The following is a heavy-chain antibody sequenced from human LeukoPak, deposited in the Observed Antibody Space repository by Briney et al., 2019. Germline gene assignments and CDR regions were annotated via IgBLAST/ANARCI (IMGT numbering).Heavy chain of an antibody. Sequence: GGSLTLSCAASGFTFSSYEMNWVRQAPGKGLEWVSYMSSGGGANIFYSESVKGRFTISRDNAKNSLYLHMNSLRAEDTGVYYCARIGTTTRGPAGLDVWGQGTTVTVSS. CDR1: GFTFSSYE. J-gene: IGHJ6*02. CDR3: ARIGTTTRGPAGLDV. CDR2: MSSGGGANI. V-gene: IGHV3-48*03. D-gene: IGHD2/OR15-2a*01.